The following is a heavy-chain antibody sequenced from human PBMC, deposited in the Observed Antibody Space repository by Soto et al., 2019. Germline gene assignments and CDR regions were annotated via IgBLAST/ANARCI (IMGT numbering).Heavy chain of an antibody. CDR1: GFTFSSYW. J-gene: IGHJ5*02. CDR2: IKQDGSEK. D-gene: IGHD4-17*01. Sequence: EVQLVESGGGLVQPGGSLRLSCAASGFTFSSYWMSWVRQAPGKGLEWVANIKQDGSEKYYVDSVKGRFTISRDNAKNSLYLQMNSLRAEDTAVYYCARDRGMTKVSTVGEYWFDPWGQGTLVTVSS. V-gene: IGHV3-7*03. CDR3: ARDRGMTKVSTVGEYWFDP.